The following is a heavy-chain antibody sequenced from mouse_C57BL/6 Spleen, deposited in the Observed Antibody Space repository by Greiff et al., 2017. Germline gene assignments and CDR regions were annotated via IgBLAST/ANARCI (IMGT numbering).Heavy chain of an antibody. CDR3: ARLVTQYYAMDY. V-gene: IGHV1-63*01. Sequence: VKLQESGAELVRPGTSVKMSCKASGYTFTNYWICWAKQRPGHGLEWIGYIYPGGGYTDYNENFKGKATLTADKSYSTAYMQFSSLTSEDSAIYYCARLVTQYYAMDYWGQGTSVTVSS. J-gene: IGHJ4*01. D-gene: IGHD2-2*01. CDR1: GYTFTNYW. CDR2: IYPGGGYT.